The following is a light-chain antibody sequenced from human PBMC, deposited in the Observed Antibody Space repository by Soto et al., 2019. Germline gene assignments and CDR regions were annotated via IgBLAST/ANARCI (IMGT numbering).Light chain of an antibody. Sequence: DIQMTQSPSSLSASVGDRVTITCRASQRISNYLNWYQQKPGKAPKLLIYSASTLQSGGPSRFSGSGSGTDFTLTISSLQPEDFATYYCQQSYSTPLTFGGGTKVEIK. J-gene: IGKJ4*01. CDR2: SAS. CDR1: QRISNY. V-gene: IGKV1-39*01. CDR3: QQSYSTPLT.